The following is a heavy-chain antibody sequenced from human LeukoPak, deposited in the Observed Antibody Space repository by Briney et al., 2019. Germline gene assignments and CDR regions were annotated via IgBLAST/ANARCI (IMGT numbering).Heavy chain of an antibody. CDR1: GFTFSSYA. CDR3: ARDGWGYQLLPGTALDP. Sequence: GRSLRLSCAASGFTFSSYAMYWVRQAPGKGLEWVAVISYDGSNKYYADSVKGRFTISRDNSKNTLYLQMNSLRAEDTAVYYCARDGWGYQLLPGTALDPWGQGTLVTVSS. V-gene: IGHV3-30-3*01. J-gene: IGHJ5*02. D-gene: IGHD2-2*01. CDR2: ISYDGSNK.